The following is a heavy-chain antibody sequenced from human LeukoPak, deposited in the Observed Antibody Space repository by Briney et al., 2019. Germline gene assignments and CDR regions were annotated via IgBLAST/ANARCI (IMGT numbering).Heavy chain of an antibody. Sequence: ASVKVSCKVSGYSLSKLSTHWVRQAPGKGLEWMGGFDPVDGEDGEMIYAQKFQGRVTMTEDRSADTAYMELSRLRSDDTAVYYCARVAPLNSSGWKYFFDHWGQGTLVTVSS. D-gene: IGHD6-19*01. V-gene: IGHV1-24*01. CDR1: GYSLSKLS. CDR3: ARVAPLNSSGWKYFFDH. J-gene: IGHJ4*02. CDR2: FDPVDGEDGEM.